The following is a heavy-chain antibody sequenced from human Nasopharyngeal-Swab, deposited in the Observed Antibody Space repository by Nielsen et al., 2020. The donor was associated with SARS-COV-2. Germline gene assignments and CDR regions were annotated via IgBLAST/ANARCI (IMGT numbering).Heavy chain of an antibody. CDR2: IYSGGST. V-gene: IGHV3-53*01. J-gene: IGHJ3*02. CDR1: GFTVSSNY. Sequence: GESLKISCAASGFTVSSNYMSWVRQAPGKGLEWVSVIYSGGSTYYADSVKGRFTISRDNSKNTLYLQMNSLRAEDTAVYYCARLGLRYSADAFDIWGQGTMVTVSS. CDR3: ARLGLRYSADAFDI. D-gene: IGHD3-9*01.